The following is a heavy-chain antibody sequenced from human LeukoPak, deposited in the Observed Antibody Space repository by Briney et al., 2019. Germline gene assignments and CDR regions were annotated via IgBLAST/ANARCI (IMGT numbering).Heavy chain of an antibody. CDR2: ISGSGGST. CDR1: GFTFSSYA. J-gene: IGHJ4*02. CDR3: ATIGYCSGGSCYSAYFDY. V-gene: IGHV3-23*01. Sequence: GGSLRLSCAASGFTFSSYAMSWVRQAPGKGLEWVSAISGSGGSTYYADSVKGRFSISRDNSKNTLYLRMNSLRAEDTAVYYCATIGYCSGGSCYSAYFDYWGQGTLVTVSS. D-gene: IGHD2-15*01.